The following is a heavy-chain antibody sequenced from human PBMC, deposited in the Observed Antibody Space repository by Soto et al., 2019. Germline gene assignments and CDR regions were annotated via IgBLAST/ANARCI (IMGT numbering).Heavy chain of an antibody. Sequence: QVQLQQWGTRLLKPSETLSLTCAVFGVSFSGHYWSWIRQTPGKGLEWIGEIEHGGSTNYNPSLKSRVRMSVDTTRKQFSLRLNSVIAADTAVYYCARAPMVRGVPLDFDYWGQGTLVTVSS. V-gene: IGHV4-34*02. J-gene: IGHJ4*02. CDR3: ARAPMVRGVPLDFDY. CDR1: GVSFSGHY. CDR2: IEHGGST. D-gene: IGHD3-10*01.